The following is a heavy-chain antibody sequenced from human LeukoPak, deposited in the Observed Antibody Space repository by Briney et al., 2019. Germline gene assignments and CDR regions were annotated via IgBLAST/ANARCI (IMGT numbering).Heavy chain of an antibody. CDR2: IYYSGST. CDR3: ARLVKPGSGYYYYYFDH. D-gene: IGHD3-22*01. V-gene: IGHV4-39*07. Sequence: PETLSLTCTVSGGSISSSSYYWGWIRQPPGKRLEWIGNIYYSGSTYYNPSLESRVTISVDTSKNQFSLKLSSVTAADTAVYYCARLVKPGSGYYYYYFDHWGQGTLVTVSS. CDR1: GGSISSSSYY. J-gene: IGHJ4*02.